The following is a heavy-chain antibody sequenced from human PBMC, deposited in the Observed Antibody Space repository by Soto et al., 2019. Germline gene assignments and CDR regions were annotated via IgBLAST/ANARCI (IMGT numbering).Heavy chain of an antibody. CDR2: ISGSGAST. J-gene: IGHJ4*02. CDR1: GFTFSSYA. CDR3: AKGGAMATTH. V-gene: IGHV3-23*01. D-gene: IGHD1-1*01. Sequence: GGSLRLSCAASGFTFSSYAMSWVRQAPGKGLEWVSTISGSGASTYYVDFVKGRLTISRDNSKNTLYLQMNSLRGEDTAVYYCAKGGAMATTHWGQGTLVTVSS.